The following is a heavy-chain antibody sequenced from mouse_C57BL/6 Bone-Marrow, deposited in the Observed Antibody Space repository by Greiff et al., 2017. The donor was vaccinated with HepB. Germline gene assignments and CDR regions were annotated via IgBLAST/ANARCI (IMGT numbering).Heavy chain of an antibody. V-gene: IGHV1-9*01. Sequence: QVQLQQSGAELMKPGASVKLSCKATGYTFTGYWIEGVKQRPGHGLEWIGGILPGSGSTNYNEKFKGKATFTADTSSNTAYMQLSSLTTEESAIYYCAIGSLLGAMDYWGQGTSVTVSS. CDR2: ILPGSGST. D-gene: IGHD3-3*01. J-gene: IGHJ4*01. CDR3: AIGSLLGAMDY. CDR1: GYTFTGYW.